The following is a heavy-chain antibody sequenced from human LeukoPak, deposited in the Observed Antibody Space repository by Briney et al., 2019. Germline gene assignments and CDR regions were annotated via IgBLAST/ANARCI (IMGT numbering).Heavy chain of an antibody. Sequence: PGGSLRLSCAASGFTFSDCYMTWIRQAPGKGLEYISYIGGSGSDITYADSVRGRFTVSRDNAKNSLYLQMNSLRVEDTAVYYCARYARLVDYWGQGSLVTVSS. D-gene: IGHD2-2*01. CDR3: ARYARLVDY. CDR1: GFTFSDCY. CDR2: IGGSGSDI. J-gene: IGHJ4*02. V-gene: IGHV3-11*01.